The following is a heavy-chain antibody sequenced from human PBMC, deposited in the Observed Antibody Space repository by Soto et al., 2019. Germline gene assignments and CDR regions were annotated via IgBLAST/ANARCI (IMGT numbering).Heavy chain of an antibody. Sequence: EVQLVESGGGLVQPGGSLRISCAASGFTFSRYWMHWVRQAPGKGLVWVSRINSDGSSTSYGDSVKGRYTISRDNAKNTLYLQTNSLRAEDTAVYYCAREAVGWSFDLWGRGTLVPVSS. CDR1: GFTFSRYW. V-gene: IGHV3-74*01. CDR3: AREAVGWSFDL. J-gene: IGHJ2*01. CDR2: INSDGSST. D-gene: IGHD2-15*01.